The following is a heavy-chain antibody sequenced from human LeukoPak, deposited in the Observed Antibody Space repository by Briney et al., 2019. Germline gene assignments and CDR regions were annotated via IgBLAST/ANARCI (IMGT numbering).Heavy chain of an antibody. CDR2: IKEDGSEK. V-gene: IGHV3-7*04. D-gene: IGHD5-18*01. Sequence: GGSLRLSRAASRFTFSSYWMSWVRQAPGKGLEWVANIKEDGSEKYYVDSVKGRFTISRDNAKNSLYLQMNSLRAEDTAVYYCARGGYSYGSWGQGTLVTVSS. CDR1: RFTFSSYW. CDR3: ARGGYSYGS. J-gene: IGHJ5*02.